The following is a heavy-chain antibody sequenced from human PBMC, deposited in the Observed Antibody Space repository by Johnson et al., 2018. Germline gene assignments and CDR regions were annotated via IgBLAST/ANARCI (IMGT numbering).Heavy chain of an antibody. V-gene: IGHV4-34*01. D-gene: IGHD5-18*01. Sequence: QVQLQQWGAGLLKPSETLSLTCAVYGGSFSGYYWSWIRQPPGKGLEWIGEINHSGSTNYNPSLKSRVTISVDTSKNQFSLKLGSVTAADTAVYYCAKGSHSYGGDMDVWGKGTTVTVSS. CDR1: GGSFSGYY. J-gene: IGHJ6*03. CDR2: INHSGST. CDR3: AKGSHSYGGDMDV.